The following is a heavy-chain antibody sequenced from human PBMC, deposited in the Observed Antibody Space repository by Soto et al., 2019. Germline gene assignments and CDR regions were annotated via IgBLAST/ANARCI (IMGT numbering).Heavy chain of an antibody. CDR2: LSRRGNTI. Sequence: QVQLVESGGGLVKPGGSLRLSCAASGFTFGDYEMSWIRQAAGKGPEWVSFLSRRGNTIYYADSVKGRFSISRDNAENSLYLQMESLRVEDTATYFCAMSSGWYEADAFDIWGQGTMVTVSA. V-gene: IGHV3-11*01. D-gene: IGHD6-19*01. J-gene: IGHJ3*02. CDR3: AMSSGWYEADAFDI. CDR1: GFTFGDYE.